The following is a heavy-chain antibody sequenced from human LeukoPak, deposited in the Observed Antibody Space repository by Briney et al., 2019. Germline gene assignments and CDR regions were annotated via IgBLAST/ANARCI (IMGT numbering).Heavy chain of an antibody. CDR1: RFTFSSYG. J-gene: IGHJ4*02. Sequence: GGSLRLSCAASRFTFSSYGMHWVRQAPGKGLEWVSYIQNDGSNEQYADSVKGRFTISRDKPKTSLYLQTNSLRAEATAFYYCARDPWSIAYCSSTNRALNSWGQGTLVTVSS. CDR2: IQNDGSNE. CDR3: ARDPWSIAYCSSTNRALNS. D-gene: IGHD2-2*01. V-gene: IGHV3-30*02.